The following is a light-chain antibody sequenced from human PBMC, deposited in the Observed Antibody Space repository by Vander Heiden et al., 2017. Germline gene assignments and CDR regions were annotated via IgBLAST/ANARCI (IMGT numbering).Light chain of an antibody. J-gene: IGLJ3*02. Sequence: QSVLTQPPSASGTPGQRVTLSCSGRSSNIGSNAVSWYQHPPGTAPNLLFDSNNRRPSGVPDRFSGSKAGTSASPATSVLQAEEEADYYCADWDDSMNGCVFGGGTKLTVL. CDR3: ADWDDSMNGCV. V-gene: IGLV1-44*01. CDR2: SNN. CDR1: SSNIGSNA.